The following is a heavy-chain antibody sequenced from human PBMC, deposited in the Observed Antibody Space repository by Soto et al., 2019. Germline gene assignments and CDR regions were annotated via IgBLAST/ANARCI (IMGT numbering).Heavy chain of an antibody. Sequence: EVKLLESGGGLVQPGGSLRLSCAASGFTFSTYAMSWVRQAPGKGLEWVSGITSSGTSTFYADSVKGRFTISRDNSKNTVYLQMNSLRDEDTALYFCAKVLTAEIYWGQGILVTVSS. J-gene: IGHJ4*02. V-gene: IGHV3-23*01. D-gene: IGHD2-2*01. CDR2: ITSSGTST. CDR1: GFTFSTYA. CDR3: AKVLTAEIY.